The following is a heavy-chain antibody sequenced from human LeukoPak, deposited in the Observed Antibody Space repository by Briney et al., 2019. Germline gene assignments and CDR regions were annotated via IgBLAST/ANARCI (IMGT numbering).Heavy chain of an antibody. Sequence: SESQSLTCAVYGGSFSGYYWSWTRQPPGKGLEWIGEINHSGSTNYNPSLKSRVTTSVDTSKNQFSLKLSSVTAADTAVYYCARDPHYPYGSGSYVDYWGQGTLVIVSS. J-gene: IGHJ4*02. CDR2: INHSGST. CDR1: GGSFSGYY. D-gene: IGHD3-10*01. CDR3: ARDPHYPYGSGSYVDY. V-gene: IGHV4-34*01.